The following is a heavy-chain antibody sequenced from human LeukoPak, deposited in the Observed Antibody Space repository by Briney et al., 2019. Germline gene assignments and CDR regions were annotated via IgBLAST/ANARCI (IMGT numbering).Heavy chain of an antibody. CDR1: GGSISSSNW. Sequence: SGTLSLTCAVSGGSISSSNWWSWVRQPPGKGLEWIGEIYHSGSTNYNPSLKSRVTISVDTSKNQFSLKLSSVTAADTAVYYCARGIPVVVVPAAYKETIWYFDLWGRGTLVTVSS. J-gene: IGHJ2*01. CDR2: IYHSGST. CDR3: ARGIPVVVVPAAYKETIWYFDL. V-gene: IGHV4-4*02. D-gene: IGHD2-2*01.